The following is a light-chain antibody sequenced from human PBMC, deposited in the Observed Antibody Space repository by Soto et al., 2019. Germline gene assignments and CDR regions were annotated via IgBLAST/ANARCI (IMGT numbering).Light chain of an antibody. CDR3: QQYYVWNT. J-gene: IGKJ4*01. CDR2: DAS. CDR1: QSVDSK. V-gene: IGKV3D-15*01. Sequence: EIVMTQSPATLSVSPGERAIFSCRASQSVDSKLAWYQQKLGQAPRLLIYDASTRATGIPARFSGSGSGTEFTLTFFSLQSEDFAIYYCQQYYVWNTFGGGTKV.